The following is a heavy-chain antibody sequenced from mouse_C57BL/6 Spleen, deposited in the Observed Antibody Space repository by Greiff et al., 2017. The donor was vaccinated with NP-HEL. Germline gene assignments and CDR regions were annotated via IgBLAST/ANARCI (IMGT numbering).Heavy chain of an antibody. CDR3: ATYGSSFWFAY. D-gene: IGHD1-1*01. J-gene: IGHJ3*01. Sequence: QVQLKESGPELVKPGASVKISCKASGYAFSSSWMNWVKQRPGKGLEWIGRIYPGDGDTNYNGKFKGKATLTADKSSSTAYMQLSSLTSEDSAVYFCATYGSSFWFAYWGQGTLVTVSA. V-gene: IGHV1-82*01. CDR2: IYPGDGDT. CDR1: GYAFSSSW.